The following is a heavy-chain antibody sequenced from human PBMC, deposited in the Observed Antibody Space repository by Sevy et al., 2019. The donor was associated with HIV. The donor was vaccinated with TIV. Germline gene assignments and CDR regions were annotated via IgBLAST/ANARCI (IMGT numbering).Heavy chain of an antibody. CDR3: ATTKDYYDSSGYPFDY. J-gene: IGHJ4*02. V-gene: IGHV1-24*01. CDR2: FDPEDGET. Sequence: ASVKVSCKVSGYTLTELSMHWLRQAPGKCLEWVGSFDPEDGETVYEHNFQGRVSMTEDTSTDTAYMEVISLKFEDTAVYYCATTKDYYDSSGYPFDYWGQGTLVTVSS. D-gene: IGHD3-22*01. CDR1: GYTLTELS.